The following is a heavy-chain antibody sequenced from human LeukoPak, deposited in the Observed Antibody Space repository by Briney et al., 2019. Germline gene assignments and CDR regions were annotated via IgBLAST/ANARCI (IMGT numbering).Heavy chain of an antibody. CDR2: ISAYNGNT. V-gene: IGHV1-18*04. CDR3: ARKYCSSTSCYGGNAFDI. J-gene: IGHJ3*02. Sequence: ASVKVSCKASGYTFTSYGISWVRQAPGQGLEWMGWISAYNGNTNYAQKLQGRVTMTTDTSTSTAYMELRSLRSDDTAVYYCARKYCSSTSCYGGNAFDIWGQETRVTVSS. CDR1: GYTFTSYG. D-gene: IGHD2-2*01.